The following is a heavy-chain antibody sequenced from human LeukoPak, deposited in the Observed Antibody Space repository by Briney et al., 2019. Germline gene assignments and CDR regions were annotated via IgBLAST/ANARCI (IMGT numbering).Heavy chain of an antibody. Sequence: GGSLRLSCAASGFTFSSYGMNWVRQAPGKGLEWVSSISSSSSYIYYADSVKGRFTISRDNAKNSLYLQMNSLRAEDTAVYYCARVVLRVHRMSNDAFDIWGQGTMVTVSS. J-gene: IGHJ3*02. V-gene: IGHV3-21*01. CDR3: ARVVLRVHRMSNDAFDI. CDR1: GFTFSSYG. CDR2: ISSSSSYI. D-gene: IGHD2-15*01.